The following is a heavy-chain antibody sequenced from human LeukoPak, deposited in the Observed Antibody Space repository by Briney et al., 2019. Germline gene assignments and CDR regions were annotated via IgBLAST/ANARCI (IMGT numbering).Heavy chain of an antibody. J-gene: IGHJ4*02. CDR3: ASSGSYRFDY. V-gene: IGHV3-48*02. D-gene: IGHD1-26*01. Sequence: PGGCLRLSCAASGYTFSSYSVNWVRQAPGKGLEWVSHITASGTAMFYADSVKGRFTISRDNAKNSLYLQMNSLRDEDTAVYYCASSGSYRFDYWGQGTLVTVSS. CDR1: GYTFSSYS. CDR2: ITASGTAM.